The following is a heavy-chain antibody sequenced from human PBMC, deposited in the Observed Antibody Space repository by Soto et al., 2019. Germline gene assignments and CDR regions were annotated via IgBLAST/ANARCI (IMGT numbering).Heavy chain of an antibody. CDR2: IWYDGSNK. CDR1: GFTFSSYG. V-gene: IGHV3-33*01. J-gene: IGHJ4*02. Sequence: PGGSLRLSCAASGFTFSSYGMHWVRQAPGKGLEWVAVIWYDGSNKYYADSVKGRFTISRDNSKNTLYLQMNSLRAEDTAVYYCARDPEKSSGYYSYYFDYWGQGTLVT. CDR3: ARDPEKSSGYYSYYFDY. D-gene: IGHD3-22*01.